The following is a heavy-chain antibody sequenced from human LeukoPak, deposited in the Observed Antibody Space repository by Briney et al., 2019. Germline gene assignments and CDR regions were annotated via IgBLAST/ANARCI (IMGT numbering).Heavy chain of an antibody. CDR1: GFTFSSYA. V-gene: IGHV3-23*01. Sequence: GGSLRLSCAASGFTFSSYAMSWVRQAPGKGLEWVSAISGSGGSTYYADSVKGRFTISRDNSKNTLYLQMNGLRAEDTAVYYCAIARGYSSSWYWDYWGQGTLVTVSS. CDR3: AIARGYSSSWYWDY. CDR2: ISGSGGST. J-gene: IGHJ4*02. D-gene: IGHD6-13*01.